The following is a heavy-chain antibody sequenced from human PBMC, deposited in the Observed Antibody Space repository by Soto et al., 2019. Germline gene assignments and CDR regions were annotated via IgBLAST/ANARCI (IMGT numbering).Heavy chain of an antibody. CDR1: GGSISSGGYY. V-gene: IGHV4-31*03. CDR2: IYYSGST. J-gene: IGHJ3*02. Sequence: QVQLQESGPGLVKPSQTLSLTCTVSGGSISSGGYYWSWIRQHPGKGLEWIGYIYYSGSTYYNPSLKCRVTLYVDTSNNQLSLKLSSVTAADTAVYCWATLQGVATIIDIWVQGTMVTVSS. D-gene: IGHD5-12*01. CDR3: ATLQGVATIIDI.